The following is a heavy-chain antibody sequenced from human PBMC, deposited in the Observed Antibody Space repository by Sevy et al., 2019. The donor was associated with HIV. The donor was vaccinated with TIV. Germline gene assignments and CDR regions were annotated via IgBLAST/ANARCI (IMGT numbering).Heavy chain of an antibody. D-gene: IGHD2-15*01. CDR3: ARGGTSLFAP. V-gene: IGHV4-59*01. CDR2: INYSRST. J-gene: IGHJ5*02. Sequence: SETLSLTCSVSGGSGGSISDYYWSWIRQPPGKGLEWIGYINYSRSTKPNPSLKSRVTISVDTSKNQFSLKLTSVTAADTAVYYCARGGTSLFAPWGQGTLVTVSS. CDR1: GGSGGSISDYY.